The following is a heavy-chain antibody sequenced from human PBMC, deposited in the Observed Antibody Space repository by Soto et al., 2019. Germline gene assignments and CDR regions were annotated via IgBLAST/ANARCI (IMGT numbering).Heavy chain of an antibody. J-gene: IGHJ4*02. V-gene: IGHV2-5*01. D-gene: IGHD6-19*01. Sequence: SGPTLVNPTQTVTLTCTFSGFSLTTSGVRVSWIRQPPGKALEWLARIDWNDDKRYSPSLKARLTITKDTSKNQVVLTMTNMDPVDTATYYCAHRPSGWYLFDYWGQGTLVTVSS. CDR2: IDWNDDK. CDR1: GFSLTTSGVR. CDR3: AHRPSGWYLFDY.